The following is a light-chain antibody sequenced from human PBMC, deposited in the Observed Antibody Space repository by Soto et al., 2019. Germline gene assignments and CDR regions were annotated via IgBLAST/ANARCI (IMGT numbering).Light chain of an antibody. CDR3: QQYNRGGT. CDR2: QAS. V-gene: IGKV1-5*03. J-gene: IGKJ1*01. Sequence: DIQMTQSPSTLSASVGDRVTITCRASQSISSWLAWYQQIPGKAPKLLIYQASSLKSGVPSRFTGSGSGTEFTLTISSLQPDDFATYYCQQYNRGGTFGQGTKVEIK. CDR1: QSISSW.